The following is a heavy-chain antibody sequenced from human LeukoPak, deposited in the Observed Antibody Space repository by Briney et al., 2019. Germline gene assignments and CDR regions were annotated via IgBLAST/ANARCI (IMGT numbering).Heavy chain of an antibody. D-gene: IGHD5-18*01. CDR2: INHSGST. V-gene: IGHV4-34*01. J-gene: IGHJ5*02. Sequence: SETLSLTCAVYGGSISGDYWSWIRQPPGKGLEWIGEINHSGSTNYNPSFKSRVTISVDTSKNLFSLKLSSVTAADTAVYYCARDRYSYGYNWFDPWGQGTLVTVSS. CDR1: GGSISGDY. CDR3: ARDRYSYGYNWFDP.